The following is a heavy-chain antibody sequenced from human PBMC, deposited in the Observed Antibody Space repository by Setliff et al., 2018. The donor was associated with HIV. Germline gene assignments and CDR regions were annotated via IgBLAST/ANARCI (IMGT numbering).Heavy chain of an antibody. Sequence: PGGSLRLSCAASGFTFASYGMHWVRQAPGKGLEWVTFVKYDGSSKYYADSVKGRFTISRDNSKNTLYLQMNSLRGEDTAVYYCAKCGGVTCYSASWYFDYWGQGTLVTVSS. V-gene: IGHV3-30*02. D-gene: IGHD2-15*01. CDR2: VKYDGSSK. CDR1: GFTFASYG. CDR3: AKCGGVTCYSASWYFDY. J-gene: IGHJ4*02.